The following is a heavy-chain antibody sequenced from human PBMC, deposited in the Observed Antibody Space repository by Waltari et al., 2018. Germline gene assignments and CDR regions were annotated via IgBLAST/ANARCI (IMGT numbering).Heavy chain of an antibody. D-gene: IGHD1-26*01. CDR1: GFTFSSYE. CDR3: ARGGATTTFDY. CDR2: ISSSGSTI. Sequence: EVQLVASGGGLVQPGGSLRLSCAASGFTFSSYEINWVRQAPGKGLDWVSYISSSGSTIYYADSVKGRFTISRDNAKNSLYLQMNSLRAEDTAVYYCARGGATTTFDYWGQGTLVTVSS. J-gene: IGHJ4*02. V-gene: IGHV3-48*03.